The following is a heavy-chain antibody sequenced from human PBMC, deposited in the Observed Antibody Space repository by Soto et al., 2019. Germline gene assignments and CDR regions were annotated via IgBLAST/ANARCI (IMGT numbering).Heavy chain of an antibody. J-gene: IGHJ4*02. V-gene: IGHV1-69*12. Sequence: QVQLVQSGAEVKKPASSVKVSCKASGDTFSSYTISWVRQAPGQGLEWMGGIIPIFATANYAQQFQGRITISADLSTTTAHMVLSSLKSDDTADYYCARETGQVRGRYFDSWGQGTLVTVSS. CDR3: ARETGQVRGRYFDS. D-gene: IGHD3-10*01. CDR2: IIPIFATA. CDR1: GDTFSSYT.